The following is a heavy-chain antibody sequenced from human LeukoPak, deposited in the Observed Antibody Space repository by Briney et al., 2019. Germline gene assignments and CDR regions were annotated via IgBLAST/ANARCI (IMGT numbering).Heavy chain of an antibody. J-gene: IGHJ4*02. CDR3: ARSDGNSGGVFDF. CDR1: GYTFTTFW. D-gene: IGHD4-23*01. V-gene: IGHV5-51*01. CDR2: VFPGDSDT. Sequence: GESLKISCKGSGYTFTTFWIAWVRQVPGKGLEWMGIVFPGDSDTRYSPPFQGQVTISADRSINTAYLRWSSLKASDTAMYYCARSDGNSGGVFDFWGQGVLVTVST.